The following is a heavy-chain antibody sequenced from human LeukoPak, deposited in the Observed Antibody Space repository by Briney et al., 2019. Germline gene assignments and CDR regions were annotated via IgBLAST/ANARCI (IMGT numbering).Heavy chain of an antibody. Sequence: ASVTVSFTSSVYTFTIYGISWVRQAPGQGLGWMGWISAYNGKTDYAQELQDRVTITSDTSTSTAYIELRSLRSDDTAVYYCARGGVRFSMGDVFDIWGQGTMVTVSS. J-gene: IGHJ3*02. V-gene: IGHV1-18*01. CDR2: ISAYNGKT. CDR1: VYTFTIYG. D-gene: IGHD2-8*01. CDR3: ARGGVRFSMGDVFDI.